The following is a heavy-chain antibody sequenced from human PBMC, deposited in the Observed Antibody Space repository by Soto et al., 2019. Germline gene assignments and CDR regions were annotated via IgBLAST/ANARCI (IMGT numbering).Heavy chain of an antibody. CDR2: IYPSDSDT. Sequence: PGASLKISCKGCGYNFAGYWIAWVRQMPGKGLEFMGIIYPSDSDTRYRPSFQGKVTISADKSISSAYLQRNSLRALDTATYDCASGGVSTGTFDDSGHGTRDT. CDR3: ASGGVSTGTFDD. CDR1: GYNFAGYW. V-gene: IGHV5-51*01. J-gene: IGHJ4*01. D-gene: IGHD1-7*01.